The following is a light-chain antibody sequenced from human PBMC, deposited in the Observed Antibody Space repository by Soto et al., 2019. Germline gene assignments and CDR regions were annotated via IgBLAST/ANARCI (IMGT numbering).Light chain of an antibody. V-gene: IGKV1-39*01. CDR1: QTITTY. CDR2: AAI. J-gene: IGKJ2*01. CDR3: QHSYSTPHT. Sequence: DIQMTQSPSSLSASVGDRVTITCRASQTITTYLNWYQHKPGKAPKLLIYAAISLQSGVPSRLSGSGSGTDFTLTVSSLQPEDFATYCCQHSYSTPHTFGQGTKLDIK.